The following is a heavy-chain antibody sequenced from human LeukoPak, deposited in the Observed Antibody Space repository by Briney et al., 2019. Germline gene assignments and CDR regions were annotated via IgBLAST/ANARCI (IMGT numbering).Heavy chain of an antibody. CDR1: GGTFSSST. V-gene: IGHV1-69*13. CDR3: AREVEYYGSGSYWGVFDY. J-gene: IGHJ4*02. Sequence: ASVKVSCKASGGTFSSSTFGWVRQAPGQGLEWMGGIIPIFTTANYAQRFQGGVTITADESTSTAYMELSRLRSEDTAVYYCAREVEYYGSGSYWGVFDYWGQGSLVTVSS. CDR2: IIPIFTTA. D-gene: IGHD3-10*01.